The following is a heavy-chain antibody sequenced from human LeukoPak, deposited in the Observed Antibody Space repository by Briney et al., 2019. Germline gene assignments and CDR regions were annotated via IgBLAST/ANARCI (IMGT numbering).Heavy chain of an antibody. J-gene: IGHJ3*02. Sequence: GASVKVSCKASGYTFTSYAMHWVRQAPGQRLEWMGRINAGNGNTKYSQKFQGRVTITRDTSASTAYMELSSLRAEDTAVYYCAKGYSGYDYAFDIWGQGTRVTVSS. CDR3: AKGYSGYDYAFDI. CDR2: INAGNGNT. D-gene: IGHD5-12*01. CDR1: GYTFTSYA. V-gene: IGHV1-3*01.